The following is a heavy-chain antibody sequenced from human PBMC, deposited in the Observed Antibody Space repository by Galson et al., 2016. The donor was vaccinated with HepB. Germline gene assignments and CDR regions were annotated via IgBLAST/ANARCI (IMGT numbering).Heavy chain of an antibody. CDR2: INPRGGST. J-gene: IGHJ6*03. Sequence: SVKVSCKASGYTFTSYYMNWVRQAPGQGLEWMGIINPRGGSTSYAQKFQGRVTMTRDTSTSTVYMELISLRSDDTAVYYCARDHCGGGSCIYYYYMDVWGKGTTVTVSS. CDR3: ARDHCGGGSCIYYYYMDV. V-gene: IGHV1-46*01. CDR1: GYTFTSYY. D-gene: IGHD2-15*01.